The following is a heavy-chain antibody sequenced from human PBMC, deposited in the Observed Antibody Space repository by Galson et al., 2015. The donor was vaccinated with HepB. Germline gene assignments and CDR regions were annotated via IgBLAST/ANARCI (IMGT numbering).Heavy chain of an antibody. D-gene: IGHD3-22*01. Sequence: SLRLSCAASGFSFSTYWMSWVRQAPGKGLECVATIKTDGSEKQYVDSVKGRFTISRDNAKNSLFLQMNSLRGEDTAVYYCAREAYYYDSSGYYYFGHLDYWGQGTLVTVSS. CDR1: GFSFSTYW. J-gene: IGHJ4*02. CDR3: AREAYYYDSSGYYYFGHLDY. CDR2: IKTDGSEK. V-gene: IGHV3-7*01.